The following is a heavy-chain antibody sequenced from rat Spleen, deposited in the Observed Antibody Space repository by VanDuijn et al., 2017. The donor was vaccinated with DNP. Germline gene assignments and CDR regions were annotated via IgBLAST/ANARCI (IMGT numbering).Heavy chain of an antibody. V-gene: IGHV5-31*01. Sequence: EVQLVESGGGLVQPGRSLKLSCVASGFTFNNYWMTWIRQAPGKGLEWVAAISTSGGSTYYRDSVKGRFTVSRENAKSTLYLQVNSLRSEDTATYYCATSRDGFAYWGQGTLVTVSS. CDR2: ISTSGGST. CDR3: ATSRDGFAY. CDR1: GFTFNNYW. J-gene: IGHJ3*01.